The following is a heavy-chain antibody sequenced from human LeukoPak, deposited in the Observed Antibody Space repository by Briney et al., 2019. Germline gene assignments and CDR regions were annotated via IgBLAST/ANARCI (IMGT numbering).Heavy chain of an antibody. D-gene: IGHD6-19*01. CDR1: GFTFSSYW. J-gene: IGHJ3*02. CDR2: IKQDGSEK. V-gene: IGHV3-7*04. CDR3: ARDLGQWLALDAFDI. Sequence: GGSLKLSCAASGFTFSSYWMSWVREATGKGLEWVANIKQDGSEKYYVDSVKGRFTISRDNAKNSLYLQMNSLRAEDTAVYYCARDLGQWLALDAFDIWGQGTMVTVSS.